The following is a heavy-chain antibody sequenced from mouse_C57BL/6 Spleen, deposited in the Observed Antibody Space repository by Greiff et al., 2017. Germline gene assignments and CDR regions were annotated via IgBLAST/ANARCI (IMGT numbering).Heavy chain of an antibody. V-gene: IGHV1-69*01. CDR2: IDPSDSYT. J-gene: IGHJ2*01. D-gene: IGHD1-1*01. CDR1: GYTFTSYW. Sequence: QVQLQQPGAELVMPGASVKLSCKASGYTFTSYWMHWVKQRPGQGLEWIGEIDPSDSYTNYNQKFKGKSTLTVDKSSSTAYMQLSSLTSEDSAVYYGARSPYYYGSSLYYFDYWGQGTTLTVSS. CDR3: ARSPYYYGSSLYYFDY.